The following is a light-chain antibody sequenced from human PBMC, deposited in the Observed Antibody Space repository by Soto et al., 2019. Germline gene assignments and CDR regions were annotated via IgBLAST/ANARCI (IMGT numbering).Light chain of an antibody. V-gene: IGKV3-11*01. CDR1: QSISNY. Sequence: EIVLTQSPATLSLSPGERATLSCRASQSISNYLAWYQQKPGQAPRLLIYDASNRAAGIPARFSGSGSGTDFTLPISSLEPEDSAVYYCQQRSNWPATFGQGTRLEIK. CDR2: DAS. J-gene: IGKJ5*01. CDR3: QQRSNWPAT.